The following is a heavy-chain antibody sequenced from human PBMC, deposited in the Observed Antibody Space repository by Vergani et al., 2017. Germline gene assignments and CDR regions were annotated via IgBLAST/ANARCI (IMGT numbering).Heavy chain of an antibody. Sequence: EVQLVESGGGLVQPGGSLRLSCAASGFTVSSNYMSWVRQAPGKGLEWVSVIYSGGSTYYADSVKGRFTISRDNSKNTLYLQMNSLRAEDTAVYYCARVGPTVTNPFDYWGQGTLVTVSS. CDR3: ARVGPTVTNPFDY. D-gene: IGHD4-17*01. CDR2: IYSGGST. CDR1: GFTVSSNY. V-gene: IGHV3-66*01. J-gene: IGHJ4*02.